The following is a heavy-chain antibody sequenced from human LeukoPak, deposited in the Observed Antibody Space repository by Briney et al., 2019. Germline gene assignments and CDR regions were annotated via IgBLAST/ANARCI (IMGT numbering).Heavy chain of an antibody. CDR3: ARDLRYSYGLDYYYYMDV. V-gene: IGHV3-53*01. J-gene: IGHJ6*03. CDR2: IYSGGST. D-gene: IGHD5-18*01. Sequence: GGSLRLSCAASGFTVSSNYMSWVRQAPGKGLEWVSLIYSGGSTYYADSVKGRFTISRDNSKNTLYLQMNSLRAEDTAVYYCARDLRYSYGLDYYYYMDVWGKGTTVTVSS. CDR1: GFTVSSNY.